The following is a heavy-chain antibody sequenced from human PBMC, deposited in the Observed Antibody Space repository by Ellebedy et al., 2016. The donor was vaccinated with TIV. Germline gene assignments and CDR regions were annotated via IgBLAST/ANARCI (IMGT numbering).Heavy chain of an antibody. CDR1: GGSISNCDYY. V-gene: IGHV4-39*07. CDR3: ARDPGLPRGRFDT. Sequence: MPSETLSLTCTVSGGSISNCDYYWNWIRQPPGKGLEWIGSIYYSGSAYYNPSLKSRVTVSVDTSKNQFSLNLSSVTAADTAVYYCARDPGLPRGRFDTWGQGTLVTVSS. J-gene: IGHJ5*02. CDR2: IYYSGSA.